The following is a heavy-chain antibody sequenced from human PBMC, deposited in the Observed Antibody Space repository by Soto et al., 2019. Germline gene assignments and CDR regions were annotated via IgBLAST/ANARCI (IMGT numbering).Heavy chain of an antibody. CDR1: GYTFTSYA. CDR3: ARVSYRGNYDFWSGFGDGAFDI. Sequence: QVQLVQSGAEVKKPGASVKVSCKASGYTFTSYAMHWVRQAPGQRLEWMGWINAGNGNTKYSQKFQGRVTITRDTSASTAYMELSSLRSEDTAVYYCARVSYRGNYDFWSGFGDGAFDIWGQGTMVTVSS. CDR2: INAGNGNT. J-gene: IGHJ3*02. V-gene: IGHV1-3*01. D-gene: IGHD3-3*01.